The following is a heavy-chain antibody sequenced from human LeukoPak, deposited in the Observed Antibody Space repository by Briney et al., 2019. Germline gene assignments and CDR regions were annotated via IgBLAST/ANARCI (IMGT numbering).Heavy chain of an antibody. CDR3: ARGICSSTSCYTPGAFDI. D-gene: IGHD2-2*02. J-gene: IGHJ3*02. CDR2: IYYSGST. V-gene: IGHV4-31*03. Sequence: SETLSLTCTVSGGSISSGGYYWSWIRQHPGKGLEWIGYIYYSGSTYYNPSLKSRVTISVDTSKNQFSLKLSSVTAADTAVYYCARGICSSTSCYTPGAFDIWGQGTMVTVSS. CDR1: GGSISSGGYY.